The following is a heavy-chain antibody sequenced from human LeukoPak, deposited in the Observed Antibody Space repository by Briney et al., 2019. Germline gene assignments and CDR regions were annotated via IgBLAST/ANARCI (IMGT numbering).Heavy chain of an antibody. CDR1: GGTFSSYA. D-gene: IGHD5-18*01. Sequence: GASVKVSCKASGGTFSSYAISWVRQAPGQGLEWMGGIIPIFGTANYAQKFQGRVTITADESTSTAYMELSSLRSEDTAVYYCASKPRSYGYDSWGQGTLVTVSS. J-gene: IGHJ5*01. V-gene: IGHV1-69*13. CDR2: IIPIFGTA. CDR3: ASKPRSYGYDS.